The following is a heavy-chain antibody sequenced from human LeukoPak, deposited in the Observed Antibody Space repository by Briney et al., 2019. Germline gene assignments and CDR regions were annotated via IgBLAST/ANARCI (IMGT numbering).Heavy chain of an antibody. Sequence: PGGSLRLSCSASGFIFTSYAMHWVRQAPGKGLEYVSSVNYNGGSTYYSDSVKGRFTISRDNAKNSLYLQMNSLRAEDTAVYYCARDFPQPSSGWFENPGAAFDIWGQGTMVTVSS. CDR1: GFIFTSYA. J-gene: IGHJ3*02. CDR3: ARDFPQPSSGWFENPGAAFDI. V-gene: IGHV3-64*04. CDR2: VNYNGGST. D-gene: IGHD6-19*01.